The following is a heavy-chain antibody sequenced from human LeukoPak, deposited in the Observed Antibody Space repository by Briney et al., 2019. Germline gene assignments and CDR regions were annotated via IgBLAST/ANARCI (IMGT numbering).Heavy chain of an antibody. J-gene: IGHJ4*02. CDR3: ATGRVATILC. Sequence: GRSLRLSCAASGFTFRSYGVHWVRQAPGKGLEWVALISYDGSNKYYADSVKGRFTISRDKSNNTAFLQMNSLRAEDTAVYYCATGRVATILCWGQGILVTVSS. CDR1: GFTFRSYG. V-gene: IGHV3-30*03. D-gene: IGHD5-12*01. CDR2: ISYDGSNK.